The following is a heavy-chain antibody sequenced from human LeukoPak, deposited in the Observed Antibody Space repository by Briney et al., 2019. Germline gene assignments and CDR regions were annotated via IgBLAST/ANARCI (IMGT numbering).Heavy chain of an antibody. CDR2: IRSGSTYM. J-gene: IGHJ4*02. CDR3: ARDGIFDY. Sequence: GGSLRLSCAASGFTFSTYSMHWVRQAPGKGLEWVSSIRSGSTYMNYADSVKGRFTISRDDAKNSLYLQMNSLRAEDTAVYYCARDGIFDYWGQGTLVTVSS. V-gene: IGHV3-21*01. CDR1: GFTFSTYS.